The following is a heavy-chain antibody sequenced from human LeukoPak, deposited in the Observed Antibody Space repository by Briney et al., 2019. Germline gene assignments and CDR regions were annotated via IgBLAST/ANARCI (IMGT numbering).Heavy chain of an antibody. V-gene: IGHV5-51*01. Sequence: GESLKISCKGSGYIFANYWIAWVRQMPGKGLEWMGIIYPGDSDTTYSPSFQGQVTFSADKSINTAFLQWNSLEASDTAMYYCARLDTVSRHLPDWFDPWGQGTLVTVSS. CDR2: IYPGDSDT. CDR3: ARLDTVSRHLPDWFDP. D-gene: IGHD5-18*01. CDR1: GYIFANYW. J-gene: IGHJ5*02.